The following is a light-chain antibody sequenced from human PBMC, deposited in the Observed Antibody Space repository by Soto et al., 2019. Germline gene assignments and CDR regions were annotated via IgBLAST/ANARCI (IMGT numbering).Light chain of an antibody. CDR2: KAS. J-gene: IGKJ2*01. CDR3: QQYHSYLYT. CDR1: ESISSG. V-gene: IGKV1-5*03. Sequence: DIQMTQSPSTLSASVGDRVTITCRASESISSGLAWYQQKPGKAPKLLIYKASSLQSGVPSRFSGSGSGTEFTLTISSLQPDDVATYYCQQYHSYLYTFGQGTKLEI.